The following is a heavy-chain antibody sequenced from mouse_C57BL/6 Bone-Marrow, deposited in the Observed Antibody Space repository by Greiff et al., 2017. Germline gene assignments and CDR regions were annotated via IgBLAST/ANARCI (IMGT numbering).Heavy chain of an antibody. CDR1: GFTFSSYG. CDR2: ISSGGSYT. Sequence: EVQLVESGGDLVKPGGSLKLSCAASGFTFSSYGMSWVRQTPDQRLEWVATISSGGSYTYYPDSVKGRFTISRDNAKNTLYLQMSSLKSEDTAMYYCARHYYGSGYDDARDYWGQGTSVTVSS. CDR3: ARHYYGSGYDDARDY. D-gene: IGHD1-1*01. V-gene: IGHV5-6*01. J-gene: IGHJ4*01.